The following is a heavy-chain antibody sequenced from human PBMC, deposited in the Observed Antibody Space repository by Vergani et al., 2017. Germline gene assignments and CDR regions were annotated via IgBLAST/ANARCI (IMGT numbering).Heavy chain of an antibody. CDR3: AKDIGVTTYYGMDV. V-gene: IGHV3-48*04. D-gene: IGHD4-17*01. J-gene: IGHJ6*02. CDR1: GFTFSSYS. CDR2: ISSSSSTI. Sequence: EVQLVESGGGLVQPGGSLRLSCAASGFTFSSYSMNWVRQAPGKGLEWVSYISSSSSTIYYADSVKGRFTISRDNSKNSLYLQMNSLRTEDTALYYCAKDIGVTTYYGMDVWGQGTTVTVSS.